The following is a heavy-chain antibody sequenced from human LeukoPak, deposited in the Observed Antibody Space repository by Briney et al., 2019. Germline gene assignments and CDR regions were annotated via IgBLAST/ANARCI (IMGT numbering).Heavy chain of an antibody. V-gene: IGHV3-21*01. CDR3: ARGSMVDTAKIEKFYYYHMDV. J-gene: IGHJ6*03. CDR2: ISSSSSYI. CDR1: GFTFSSYS. D-gene: IGHD5-18*01. Sequence: KSGGSLRLSCAASGFTFSSYSMNWVRQAPGKGLEWVSSISSSSSYIYYADSVKGRFTISRDNAKNSVFLQMNSLRAEDAAVYHCARGSMVDTAKIEKFYYYHMDVWGKGTTVTVSS.